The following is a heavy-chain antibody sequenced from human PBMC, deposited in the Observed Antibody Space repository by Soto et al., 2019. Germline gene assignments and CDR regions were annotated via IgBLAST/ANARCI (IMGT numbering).Heavy chain of an antibody. J-gene: IGHJ6*03. CDR3: ARIRTNYDFWSGFYYYYMDV. CDR2: IYYSGST. D-gene: IGHD3-3*01. Sequence: SETLSLTCTVSGGSISSYCWSWIRQPPGKGLEWIGYIYYSGSTNYNPSQKSRVTISVDTSKNQFSLKLSSVTAADTAVYYCARIRTNYDFWSGFYYYYMDVWGKGTTVTVSS. CDR1: GGSISSYC. V-gene: IGHV4-59*01.